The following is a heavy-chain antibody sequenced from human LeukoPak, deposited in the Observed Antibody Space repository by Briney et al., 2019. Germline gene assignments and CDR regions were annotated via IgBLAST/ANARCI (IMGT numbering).Heavy chain of an antibody. CDR1: GGPFSGYY. D-gene: IGHD5-18*01. J-gene: IGHJ4*02. CDR3: RARGYSYVGKNYFDY. V-gene: IGHV4-34*01. CDR2: INHSGST. Sequence: PSETLSLTCAVYGGPFSGYYWSWIRQPPGKGLEWIGEINHSGSTNYNPSLKSRVTISVDTSKNQFSLKLSSVTAADTAVYCARARGYSYVGKNYFDYWGQGTLVTVSS.